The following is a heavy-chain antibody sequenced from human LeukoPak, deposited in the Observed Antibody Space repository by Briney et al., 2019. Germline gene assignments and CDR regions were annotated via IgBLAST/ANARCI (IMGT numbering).Heavy chain of an antibody. V-gene: IGHV4-34*01. Sequence: SETLSLTCAVYGGSFSGYYWSWIRQPPGKGLEWIGEINHSGSTNYNPSLKSRVTISVDTSKNQFSLKLSSVTAADTAVYYCAREDRDGYKTFDYWGKGTLVTVSS. CDR3: AREDRDGYKTFDY. D-gene: IGHD5-24*01. CDR2: INHSGST. J-gene: IGHJ4*02. CDR1: GGSFSGYY.